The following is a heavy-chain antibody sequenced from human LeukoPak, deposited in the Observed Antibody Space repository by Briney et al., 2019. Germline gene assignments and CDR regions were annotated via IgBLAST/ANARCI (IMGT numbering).Heavy chain of an antibody. J-gene: IGHJ6*02. V-gene: IGHV1-2*02. CDR3: ARGDNWNGNYYYGMDV. Sequence: GASVKVSCKASGYTFTGYYMHWVRQAPGQGLEWMGWINPSSGDTNYAQKFQGRVTMTRDTSISTAYMELSRLRSDDTAVYYCARGDNWNGNYYYGMDVWGQGTTVTVSS. CDR2: INPSSGDT. D-gene: IGHD1-20*01. CDR1: GYTFTGYY.